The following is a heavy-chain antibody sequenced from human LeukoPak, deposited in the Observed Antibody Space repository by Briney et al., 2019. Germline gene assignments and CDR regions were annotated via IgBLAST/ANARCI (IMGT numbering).Heavy chain of an antibody. V-gene: IGHV3-30*03. Sequence: GGSLRLSCAASGLTFSGYDIHWVRQAPGKGLEWVAVISYDGSNKYYADSVKGRFTISRDNSKNTLYLQMNSLRAEDTAVYYCATGVLGLPTPYFDYWGQGTLVTVSS. CDR3: ATGVLGLPTPYFDY. J-gene: IGHJ4*02. D-gene: IGHD2/OR15-2a*01. CDR2: ISYDGSNK. CDR1: GLTFSGYD.